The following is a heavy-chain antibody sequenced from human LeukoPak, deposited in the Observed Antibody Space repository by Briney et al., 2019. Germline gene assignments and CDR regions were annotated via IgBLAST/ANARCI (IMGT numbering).Heavy chain of an antibody. V-gene: IGHV4-59*12. CDR1: GGSISSYY. CDR3: ARDRPPYDSRQGFVSKHAFDI. D-gene: IGHD3-22*01. Sequence: TSETLSLTCTVSGGSISSYYWSWIRQPPGKGLEWIGYIYYSGSTNYNPSLKSRVTISVDTPKNQFSLKLSSVTAADTAVYYCARDRPPYDSRQGFVSKHAFDIWGQGTMVTVSS. CDR2: IYYSGST. J-gene: IGHJ3*02.